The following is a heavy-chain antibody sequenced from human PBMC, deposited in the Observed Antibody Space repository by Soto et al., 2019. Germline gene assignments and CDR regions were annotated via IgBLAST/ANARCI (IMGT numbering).Heavy chain of an antibody. Sequence: PWGSLRLSCSASVFTFSSYEINWLRQAPGKGLEWVSHISSSGATIYYADSVKGRFTISRDNAKNSVFLQMDSPRAEDTAVYYCARDFHNGLDVWGQGTTVTVSS. CDR2: ISSSGATI. CDR1: VFTFSSYE. J-gene: IGHJ6*02. V-gene: IGHV3-48*03. CDR3: ARDFHNGLDV.